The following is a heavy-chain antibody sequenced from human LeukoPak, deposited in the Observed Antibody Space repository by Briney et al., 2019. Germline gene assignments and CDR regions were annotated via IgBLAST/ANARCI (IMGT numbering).Heavy chain of an antibody. J-gene: IGHJ4*02. CDR2: ISSEGGST. V-gene: IGHV3-64D*06. Sequence: RPGGSLRLSCSASGFTFSRNALHWVRQAPGKGLEYVSGISSEGGSTYYADSVRGRFTISRDNSKNTLYLQMSSLRHEDTAEYYCVKDLTAMDDYWGQGTLVTVSS. CDR3: VKDLTAMDDY. CDR1: GFTFSRNA. D-gene: IGHD5-18*01.